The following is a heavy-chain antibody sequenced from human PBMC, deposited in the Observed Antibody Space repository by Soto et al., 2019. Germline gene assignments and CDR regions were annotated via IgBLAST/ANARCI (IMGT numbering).Heavy chain of an antibody. V-gene: IGHV4-59*01. Sequence: SETLSLTCTVSGGSISSYFWSWIRQPPGKGLEWNGYIYYSGSTNYNPSLKSRVTISVDKSKNQYSLKLSSVTDADTAVYYCARDPKGNNWFDPWGQGTLVTVSS. CDR1: GGSISSYF. CDR2: IYYSGST. CDR3: ARDPKGNNWFDP. J-gene: IGHJ5*02.